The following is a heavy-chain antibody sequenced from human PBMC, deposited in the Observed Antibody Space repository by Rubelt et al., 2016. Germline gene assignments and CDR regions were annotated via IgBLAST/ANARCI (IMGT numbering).Heavy chain of an antibody. Sequence: QVQLVQSGAEVKKPGASVKVSCKASGYTFTSYGISWVRQAPGQGLEWMGWISAYNGNTNYAQKRQVRGTMTTDTATSTAYMELRSLRSDDTAVYYCARDRTWLVPGLDAFDIWGQGTMVTVSS. CDR3: ARDRTWLVPGLDAFDI. J-gene: IGHJ3*02. V-gene: IGHV1-18*01. CDR2: ISAYNGNT. CDR1: GYTFTSYG. D-gene: IGHD6-19*01.